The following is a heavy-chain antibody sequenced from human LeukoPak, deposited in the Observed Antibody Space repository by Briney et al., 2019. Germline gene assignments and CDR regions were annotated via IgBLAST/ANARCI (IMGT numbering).Heavy chain of an antibody. CDR2: IRYDGSNK. Sequence: GGSLRLSCAASGFTFSSYGMHCVRQAPGKGLEWVAFIRYDGSNKYYADSVKGRFTISRDNSKNTLYLQMNSLRAEDTAVYYCAKDRNIVVVPAASPYCFDYWGQGTLVTVSS. V-gene: IGHV3-30*02. D-gene: IGHD2-2*01. CDR1: GFTFSSYG. CDR3: AKDRNIVVVPAASPYCFDY. J-gene: IGHJ4*02.